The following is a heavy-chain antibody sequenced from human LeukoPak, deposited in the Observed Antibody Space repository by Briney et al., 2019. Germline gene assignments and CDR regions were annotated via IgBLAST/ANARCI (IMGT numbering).Heavy chain of an antibody. CDR2: VYSSGRT. D-gene: IGHD4-17*01. Sequence: SETLSLTCTVSGDSISSYFWSWVRQPPGKGLEWIGYVYSSGRTNYNPSLKSRVTISVDRSKTQFSLKLSSVTAADTAVYYCASALSDYGDYSSYYYIDVWGKGATVTVSS. CDR3: ASALSDYGDYSSYYYIDV. J-gene: IGHJ6*03. CDR1: GDSISSYF. V-gene: IGHV4-59*08.